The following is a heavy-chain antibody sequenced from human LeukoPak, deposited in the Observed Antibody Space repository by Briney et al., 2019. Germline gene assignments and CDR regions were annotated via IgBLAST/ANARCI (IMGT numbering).Heavy chain of an antibody. CDR1: GFTFTTYA. D-gene: IGHD2/OR15-2a*01. CDR2: ISSNGYNT. Sequence: GGSLRLSCAASGFTFTTYAMDWVRQAPGKGLEHVSGISSNGYNTYYANSVEGRFTISRDNSKNTLYLQMDSLRGEDIAVYYCARRPVSSQYYFDYWGQGALVTVSS. V-gene: IGHV3-64*01. CDR3: ARRPVSSQYYFDY. J-gene: IGHJ4*02.